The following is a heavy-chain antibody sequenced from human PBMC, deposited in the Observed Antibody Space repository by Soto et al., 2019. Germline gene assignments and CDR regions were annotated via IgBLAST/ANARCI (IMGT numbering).Heavy chain of an antibody. Sequence: SETLSLTCAVYGGSFSGYYWSWIRQPPGKGLEWIGEINHSGSTNYNPSLKSRVTISVDTSKNQFSLKLSSVTAADTAVYYCARVGYYDILTGYIDYWGQGTLVTVSS. CDR2: INHSGST. D-gene: IGHD3-9*01. CDR1: GGSFSGYY. J-gene: IGHJ4*02. V-gene: IGHV4-34*01. CDR3: ARVGYYDILTGYIDY.